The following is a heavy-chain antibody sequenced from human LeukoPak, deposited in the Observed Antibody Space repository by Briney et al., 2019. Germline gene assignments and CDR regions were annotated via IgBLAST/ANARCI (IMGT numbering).Heavy chain of an antibody. Sequence: GGSLRLSCAASGFTFSSYSMNWVRQAPGKGLEWVSYISGGSSTIYYADSVKGRFTISRDNAKNSLYLQMNSLRAEDTAVYYCAKDRSIVVVPAARSPGGMDVWGQGTTVTVSS. CDR1: GFTFSSYS. V-gene: IGHV3-48*01. J-gene: IGHJ6*02. D-gene: IGHD2-2*01. CDR3: AKDRSIVVVPAARSPGGMDV. CDR2: ISGGSSTI.